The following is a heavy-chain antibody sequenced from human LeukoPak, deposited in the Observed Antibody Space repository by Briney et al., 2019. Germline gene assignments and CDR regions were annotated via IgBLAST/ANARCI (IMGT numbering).Heavy chain of an antibody. CDR3: ARGPAVRFLEWYGAYYFDY. CDR2: IIPILGIA. Sequence: SVKVSCKASGGTFSSYAISWVRQAPGQGLEWMGRIIPILGIANYAQRFQGRVTITADKSTSTAYMELSSLRSEDTAVYYCARGPAVRFLEWYGAYYFDYWGQGTLVTVSS. V-gene: IGHV1-69*04. CDR1: GGTFSSYA. D-gene: IGHD3-3*01. J-gene: IGHJ4*02.